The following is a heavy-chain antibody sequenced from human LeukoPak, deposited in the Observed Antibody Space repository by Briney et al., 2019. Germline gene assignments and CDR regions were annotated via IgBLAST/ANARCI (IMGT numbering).Heavy chain of an antibody. Sequence: TSETLSLTCTVSGGSISSYYWSWIRQPAGKGLEWIGGIYTSGSTNYNPSLKSRVTMSVDTSKNQFSLKLSSVTAADTAVYYCARGSSSWYRTYYMDVWGKGTTVTVSS. CDR1: GGSISSYY. CDR2: IYTSGST. D-gene: IGHD6-13*01. V-gene: IGHV4-4*07. CDR3: ARGSSSWYRTYYMDV. J-gene: IGHJ6*03.